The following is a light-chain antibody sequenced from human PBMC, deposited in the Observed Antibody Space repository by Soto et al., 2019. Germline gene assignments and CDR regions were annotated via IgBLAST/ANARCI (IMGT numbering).Light chain of an antibody. CDR1: QSISSW. J-gene: IGKJ1*01. CDR2: KAS. V-gene: IGKV1-5*03. CDR3: QQYNSDSRS. Sequence: DIQMTQSPSTLSASVGDRVTITCRASQSISSWLAWYHQKPGKVPKLLIYKASTLQSGVPSRFSGSGSGTEFTLTISSLQPDDFATYYCQQYNSDSRSFGQGTKVEI.